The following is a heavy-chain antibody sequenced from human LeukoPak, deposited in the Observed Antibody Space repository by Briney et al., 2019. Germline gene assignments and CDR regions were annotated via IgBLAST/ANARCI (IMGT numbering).Heavy chain of an antibody. D-gene: IGHD3-10*01. J-gene: IGHJ6*02. CDR1: GGSFSGYY. CDR3: AGAVLWSGETPSYGMDV. CDR2: INHSGST. Sequence: SETLSLTCAVYGGSFSGYYWSWIRQPPGKGLEWIGEINHSGSTNYNPSLKSRVTISVDTSKNQFSLKLSSVTAADTAVYYCAGAVLWSGETPSYGMDVWGQGTTVTVSS. V-gene: IGHV4-34*01.